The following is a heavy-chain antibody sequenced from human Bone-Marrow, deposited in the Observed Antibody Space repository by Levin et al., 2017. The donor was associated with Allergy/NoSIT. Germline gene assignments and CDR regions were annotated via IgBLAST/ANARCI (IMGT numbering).Heavy chain of an antibody. D-gene: IGHD2-2*01. CDR1: GDSMTSNDW. J-gene: IGHJ6*03. CDR3: ASGKQYQLPLYYYYYYIDV. V-gene: IGHV4-4*02. CDR2: ISHRGNA. Sequence: PSETLSLTCAVSGDSMTSNDWWTWVRQPPGKGLEWIGEISHRGNANYNPSLKSRFTISVDTSRTQFSLRVTSVTAADTAVYFCASGKQYQLPLYYYYYYIDVWGKGTTVVVSS.